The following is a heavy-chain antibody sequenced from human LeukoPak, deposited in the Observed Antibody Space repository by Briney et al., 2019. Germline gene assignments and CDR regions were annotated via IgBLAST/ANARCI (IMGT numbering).Heavy chain of an antibody. Sequence: PGGSLRLSCAASGFTVSSNYMSWVRQAPGKGLEWVSVIYSGGSTYYADSVKGRFTISRDNSKNTLYLQMNSLRAEDTAVYYCARGPYCSSTSCPFDYWGQGTLVTVSS. J-gene: IGHJ4*02. D-gene: IGHD2-2*01. V-gene: IGHV3-53*01. CDR2: IYSGGST. CDR3: ARGPYCSSTSCPFDY. CDR1: GFTVSSNY.